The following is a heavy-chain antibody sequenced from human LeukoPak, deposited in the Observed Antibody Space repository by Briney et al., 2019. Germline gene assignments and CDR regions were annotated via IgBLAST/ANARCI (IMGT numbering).Heavy chain of an antibody. V-gene: IGHV3-66*01. CDR2: IYSGGST. CDR3: ARSLQSGYDLPIDY. Sequence: GGSLRLSCAASGFTVSSNYMSWVRQAPGKGLEWVSVIYSGGSTYYADSVKGRFTISRDNSKNTLYLQMNSLRAEDTAVYYCARSLQSGYDLPIDYWGREPWSPSPQ. J-gene: IGHJ4*02. D-gene: IGHD5-12*01. CDR1: GFTVSSNY.